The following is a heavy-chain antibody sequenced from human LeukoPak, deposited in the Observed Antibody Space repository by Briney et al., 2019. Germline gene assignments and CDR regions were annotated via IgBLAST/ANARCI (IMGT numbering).Heavy chain of an antibody. Sequence: PGGSLRLSCAASGVTFSGYWMTWVRQAPGKGLEWVANINRVGSEKYYVDSVKGRFTISRDNAKNSLYLQMNSLRAEDTAVYYCAREGLVAVTIDYWGQGTLVTVSS. D-gene: IGHD5-12*01. J-gene: IGHJ4*02. V-gene: IGHV3-7*01. CDR3: AREGLVAVTIDY. CDR2: INRVGSEK. CDR1: GVTFSGYW.